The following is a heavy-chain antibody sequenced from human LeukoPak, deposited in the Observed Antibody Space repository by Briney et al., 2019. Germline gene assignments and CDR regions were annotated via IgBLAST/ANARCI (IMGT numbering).Heavy chain of an antibody. CDR2: INPNSGGT. D-gene: IGHD3-10*01. CDR3: ARYYIEGRCFDY. Sequence: ASVKVSCKASGYTFTGYYIHWVRQAPGQGLEWMGWINPNSGGTNYAQRFQGRVTMTRDTSIRTAYMELSRLRSDDTAMYYCARYYIEGRCFDYWGQGTLVTVSS. J-gene: IGHJ4*02. CDR1: GYTFTGYY. V-gene: IGHV1-2*02.